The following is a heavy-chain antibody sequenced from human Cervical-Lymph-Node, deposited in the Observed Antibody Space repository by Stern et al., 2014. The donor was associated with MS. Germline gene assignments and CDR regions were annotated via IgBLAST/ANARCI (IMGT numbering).Heavy chain of an antibody. J-gene: IGHJ2*01. CDR3: TRTYDGDWRGYFDL. Sequence: VQLEESGAEVKKPGASVKVSCKASGYTFTSYYVHWVRQAPGQGLEWMGIINPSGGSTSYSQSFQGRVTIARDTSTSTVFMELSSLRSEDTALYYCTRTYDGDWRGYFDLWGRGPLVTVSS. V-gene: IGHV1-46*03. D-gene: IGHD4-17*01. CDR2: INPSGGST. CDR1: GYTFTSYY.